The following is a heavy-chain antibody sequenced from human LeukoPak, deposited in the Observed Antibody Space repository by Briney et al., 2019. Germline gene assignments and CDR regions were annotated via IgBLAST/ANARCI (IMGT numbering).Heavy chain of an antibody. CDR2: INPNSGGV. D-gene: IGHD5-12*01. Sequence: ASVKVSCKASGYTFTGYYMHWVRQAPGQGLEWMGWINPNSGGVDYAQEYQGRVTMTRDTSISTAYTELSRLTSDDTAIYYCASGYDWGLYWGQGTLVTVSS. J-gene: IGHJ4*02. CDR3: ASGYDWGLY. V-gene: IGHV1-2*02. CDR1: GYTFTGYY.